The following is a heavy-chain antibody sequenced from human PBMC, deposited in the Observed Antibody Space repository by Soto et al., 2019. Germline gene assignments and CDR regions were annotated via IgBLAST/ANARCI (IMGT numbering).Heavy chain of an antibody. J-gene: IGHJ3*02. CDR2: IYYDGSNE. CDR3: ARVDVVVAADAFDI. CDR1: EFTFSNFG. V-gene: IGHV3-33*01. D-gene: IGHD2-15*01. Sequence: QVQLVESGGGVVQPGRSLRLSCAASEFTFSNFGMHWVRQAPGKGLEWVAVIYYDGSNEYYADSGKGRFTISRDNSKNALYLQMNSLRADDTAVYYCARVDVVVAADAFDIWGQGTMVTVSS.